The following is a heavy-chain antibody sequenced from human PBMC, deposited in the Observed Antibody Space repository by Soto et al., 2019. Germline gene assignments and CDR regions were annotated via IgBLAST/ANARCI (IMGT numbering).Heavy chain of an antibody. CDR3: AREFRYSSSWTRYFDY. V-gene: IGHV1-69*01. D-gene: IGHD6-13*01. Sequence: QVQLVQSGAEVKKPGSSVKVSCKASGGTFSSYAISWVRQAPGQGLEWMGGIIPIFGTANYAQKFQGRVTITADEPTSTAYMELSSLRSEDTAVYYCAREFRYSSSWTRYFDYCGQGPLVTVSS. CDR1: GGTFSSYA. CDR2: IIPIFGTA. J-gene: IGHJ4*02.